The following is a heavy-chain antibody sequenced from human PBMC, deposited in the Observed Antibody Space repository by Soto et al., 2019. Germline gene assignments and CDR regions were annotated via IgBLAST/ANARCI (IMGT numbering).Heavy chain of an antibody. Sequence: QVQLVQSGAEVKKPGASVKVSCKASGYTFTSYYMHWVRQAPGQGLEWMGIINPSGGSTSYAQKFQGRVTMTRHTSTSTVYMELSSLRSEDTAVYYCARDGIAAAGGYYYYGMDVWGQGTTVTVSS. D-gene: IGHD6-13*01. J-gene: IGHJ6*02. CDR2: INPSGGST. CDR1: GYTFTSYY. CDR3: ARDGIAAAGGYYYYGMDV. V-gene: IGHV1-46*01.